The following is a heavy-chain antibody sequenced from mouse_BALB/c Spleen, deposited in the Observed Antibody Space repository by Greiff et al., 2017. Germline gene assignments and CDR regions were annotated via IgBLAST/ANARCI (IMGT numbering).Heavy chain of an antibody. CDR1: GYTFTDYA. J-gene: IGHJ4*01. CDR3: ARDYRSMDY. Sequence: QVQLQQSGAELVRPGVSVKISCKGSGYTFTDYAMHWVKQSHAKSLEWIGVISTYYGDASYNQKFKGKATMTVDKSSSTAYMELARLTSEDSAIYYCARDYRSMDYWGQGTSVTVSS. CDR2: ISTYYGDA. D-gene: IGHD2-14*01. V-gene: IGHV1S137*01.